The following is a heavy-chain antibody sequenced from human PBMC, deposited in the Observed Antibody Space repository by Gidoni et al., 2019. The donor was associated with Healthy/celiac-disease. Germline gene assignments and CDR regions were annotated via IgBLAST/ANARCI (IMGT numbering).Heavy chain of an antibody. J-gene: IGHJ3*02. CDR2: ISSSSSYI. CDR1: GFTFSSYS. Sequence: EVQLVESGGGLVKPGGSLRLSCAASGFTFSSYSMNWVRQAPGKGLEWVSSISSSSSYIYYADSVKGRFTISRDNAKNSLYLQMNSLRAEDTAVYYCASGILAYGDYENAFDIWGQGTMVTVSS. D-gene: IGHD4-17*01. CDR3: ASGILAYGDYENAFDI. V-gene: IGHV3-21*01.